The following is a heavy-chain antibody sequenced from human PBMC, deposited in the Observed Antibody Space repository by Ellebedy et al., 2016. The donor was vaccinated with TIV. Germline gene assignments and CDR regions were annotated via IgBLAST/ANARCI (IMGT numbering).Heavy chain of an antibody. CDR2: IYYSGST. V-gene: IGHV4-39*01. CDR3: AGRWYDPRDVPFDY. J-gene: IGHJ4*02. Sequence: MPSETLSLTCTVSGGSISSSSYYWGWIRQPPGKGLEWIGSIYYSGSTYYNPSLKSRVTISVDTSKNQFSLKLSSVTAADTAVYYCAGRWYDPRDVPFDYWGQGTLVTVSS. CDR1: GGSISSSSYY. D-gene: IGHD1-1*01.